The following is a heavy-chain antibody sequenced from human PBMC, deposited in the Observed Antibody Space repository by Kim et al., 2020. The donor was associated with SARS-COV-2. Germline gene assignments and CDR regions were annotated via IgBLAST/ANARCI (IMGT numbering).Heavy chain of an antibody. D-gene: IGHD3-16*01. J-gene: IGHJ5*02. V-gene: IGHV1-18*01. Sequence: NANYAQKHPGRVTMTPDPATSTAHMELRSLRSDDTAVYYCAREGGTGWFDPWGQGTLVTVSS. CDR3: AREGGTGWFDP.